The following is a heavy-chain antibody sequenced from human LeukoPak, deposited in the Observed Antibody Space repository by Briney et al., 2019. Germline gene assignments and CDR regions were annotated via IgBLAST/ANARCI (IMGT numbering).Heavy chain of an antibody. V-gene: IGHV5-51*01. CDR2: IYPGGADT. Sequence: GESLKISCKGSGYSFTTYWIGWVRQMPGKGLEWMGSIYPGGADTRYSPSFQGQVTISADKSNNTAYLQWSSLKASDTAMYYCARTRKSSSTRYDAFDIWGQGTMVTVSS. J-gene: IGHJ3*02. CDR3: ARTRKSSSTRYDAFDI. CDR1: GYSFTTYW. D-gene: IGHD2-2*01.